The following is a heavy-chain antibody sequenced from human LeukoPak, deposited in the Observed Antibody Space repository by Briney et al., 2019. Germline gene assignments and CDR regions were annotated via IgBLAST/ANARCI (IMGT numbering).Heavy chain of an antibody. J-gene: IGHJ4*02. Sequence: PGGSLRLSCAASGFIFNSHWMSWVRQAPGKGLEWVANIREDGSEKYYVDSVKGRFTISRDNAKNSLFLQMNSLRADDTAVYYCARDSRYSRGVGVFDYWGQGTLVIVSS. CDR2: IREDGSEK. D-gene: IGHD5-18*01. CDR3: ARDSRYSRGVGVFDY. CDR1: GFIFNSHW. V-gene: IGHV3-7*03.